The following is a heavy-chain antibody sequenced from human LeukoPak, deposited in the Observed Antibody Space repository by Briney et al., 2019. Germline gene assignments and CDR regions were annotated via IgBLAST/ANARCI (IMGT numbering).Heavy chain of an antibody. CDR3: ASSVDTAMVTPFDY. CDR2: IYYSGST. D-gene: IGHD5-18*01. J-gene: IGHJ4*02. V-gene: IGHV4-30-4*01. Sequence: SETLSLTSTVSGGSISSGDYYWSWIRQPPGKGLEWIGYIYYSGSTYYNPSLKSRVTISVDTSKNQFSLKLSSVTAADTAVYYCASSVDTAMVTPFDYWGQGTLVTVSS. CDR1: GGSISSGDYY.